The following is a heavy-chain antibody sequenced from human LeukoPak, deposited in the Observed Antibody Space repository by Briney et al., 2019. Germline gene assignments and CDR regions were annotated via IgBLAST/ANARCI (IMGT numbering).Heavy chain of an antibody. J-gene: IGHJ4*02. D-gene: IGHD2-2*01. CDR1: GFTFSSYS. Sequence: GGSLRLSCAASGFTFSSYSMNWVRQAPGKGLEWVSSISSSSSYIYYADSVKGRFTISRDNAKSSLYLQMNSLRAEDTAVYYCARYCSSTSCPANDYWGQGTLVTVSS. CDR2: ISSSSSYI. V-gene: IGHV3-21*01. CDR3: ARYCSSTSCPANDY.